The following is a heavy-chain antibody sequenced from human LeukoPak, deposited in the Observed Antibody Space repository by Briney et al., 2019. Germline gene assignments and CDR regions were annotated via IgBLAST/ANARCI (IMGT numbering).Heavy chain of an antibody. CDR2: INTNTGNP. J-gene: IGHJ4*02. V-gene: IGHV7-4-1*02. CDR3: ARDGLPGRYYYDSSGYYYEPPTNFDY. D-gene: IGHD3-22*01. CDR1: GYTFTSYA. Sequence: GASVKVSCKASGYTFTSYAMNWVRQAPGQGLEWMGWINTNTGNPTYAQGFTGRFVFSLDTSVSTAYLQISSLKAEDTAVYYCARDGLPGRYYYDSSGYYYEPPTNFDYWGRGTLVTVSS.